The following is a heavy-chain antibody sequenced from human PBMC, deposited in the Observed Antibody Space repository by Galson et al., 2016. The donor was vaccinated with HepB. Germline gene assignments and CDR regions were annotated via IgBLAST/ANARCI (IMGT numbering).Heavy chain of an antibody. V-gene: IGHV3-23*01. Sequence: SLRLSCAASGFTFSTDAMTWVRQAPGKGLEWVSAISASGAVTHYVDSVKGRFTISRDNSMNTLYLQMNSLRAEDTAVYYCARHYDLWSHDLAAFDPWGQGTVVTVSS. D-gene: IGHD3-3*01. CDR1: GFTFSTDA. CDR3: ARHYDLWSHDLAAFDP. J-gene: IGHJ5*02. CDR2: ISASGAVT.